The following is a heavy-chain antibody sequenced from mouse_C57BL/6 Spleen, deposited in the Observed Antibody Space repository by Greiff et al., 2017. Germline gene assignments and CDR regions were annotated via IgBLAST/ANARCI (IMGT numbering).Heavy chain of an antibody. D-gene: IGHD2-5*01. Sequence: QVQLQQSGPGLVAPSQSLSITCTVSGFSLTSYGVHWVRQPPGKGLEWLVVIWSDGSTTYNSALKSRLSISKDNSKSQVFLKMNSLQTDDKAMYYCASPAYYSNFEFAYWGQDTLVTVSA. CDR1: GFSLTSYG. CDR3: ASPAYYSNFEFAY. CDR2: IWSDGST. V-gene: IGHV2-6*03. J-gene: IGHJ3*01.